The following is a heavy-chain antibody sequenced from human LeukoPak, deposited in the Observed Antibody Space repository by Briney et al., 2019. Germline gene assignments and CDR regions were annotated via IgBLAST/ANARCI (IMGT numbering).Heavy chain of an antibody. CDR2: IIPIFGTA. J-gene: IGHJ6*02. V-gene: IGHV1-69*13. CDR3: ARTGGVLYGMDV. CDR1: GGIFSSYA. D-gene: IGHD1-14*01. Sequence: ASVKVSCKASGGIFSSYAISWVRQAPGQGLEWMGGIIPIFGTANYAQKFQGRVTITADESTSTAYMELSSLRSEDTAVYYCARTGGVLYGMDVWGQGTTVTVSS.